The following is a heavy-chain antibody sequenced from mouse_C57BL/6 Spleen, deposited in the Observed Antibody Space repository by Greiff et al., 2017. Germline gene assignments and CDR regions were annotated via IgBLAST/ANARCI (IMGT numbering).Heavy chain of an antibody. CDR1: GYSITSGYY. D-gene: IGHD1-1*01. V-gene: IGHV3-6*01. CDR2: ISYDGSN. J-gene: IGHJ4*01. Sequence: EVQLVESGPGLVKPSQSLSLTCSVTGYSITSGYYWNWIRQFPGNKLEWMGYISYDGSNNYNTSLKNRISITRDTSKNQFFLKLNSVTTEYTATYYCARTGYGSNYAMDYWGQGTSVTVSS. CDR3: ARTGYGSNYAMDY.